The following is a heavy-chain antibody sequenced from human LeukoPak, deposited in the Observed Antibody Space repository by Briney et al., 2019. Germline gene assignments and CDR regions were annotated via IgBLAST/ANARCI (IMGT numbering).Heavy chain of an antibody. CDR2: INHSGST. V-gene: IGHV4-34*01. CDR1: GGSISSYY. D-gene: IGHD3-22*01. J-gene: IGHJ3*02. CDR3: AGKPYYDSSGYYYEDAFDI. Sequence: SETLSLTRTVSGGSISSYYWSWIRQPPAKGREWIGEINHSGSTNYNPSLKSRVTISVDTSKYPFSLKLSPVTSADTAVYYCAGKPYYDSSGYYYEDAFDIWGQGTMVTVSS.